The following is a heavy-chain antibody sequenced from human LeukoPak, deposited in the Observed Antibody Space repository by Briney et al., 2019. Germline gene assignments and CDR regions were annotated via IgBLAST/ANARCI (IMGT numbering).Heavy chain of an antibody. D-gene: IGHD6-19*01. V-gene: IGHV1-2*06. CDR2: IIPNSGVT. Sequence: ASVKVSCKASGYTFTSYGISWVRQAPGQGLEWMGRIIPNSGVTNYAQKFQGRITVTRDTSINTVYMELSSLRSDDTAVYYCARDLGSGWPTFDYWGQGTMVTVSS. CDR1: GYTFTSYG. CDR3: ARDLGSGWPTFDY. J-gene: IGHJ4*02.